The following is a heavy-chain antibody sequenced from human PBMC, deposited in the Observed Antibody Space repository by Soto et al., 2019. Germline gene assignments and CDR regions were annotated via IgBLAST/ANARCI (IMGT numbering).Heavy chain of an antibody. CDR3: AKDRSEQWLVQPNYYFDY. V-gene: IGHV3-23*01. CDR1: GFTFSSYA. J-gene: IGHJ4*02. CDR2: ISGSGGST. D-gene: IGHD6-19*01. Sequence: EVQLLESGGGLVQPGGSLRLSCAASGFTFSSYAMSWVRQAPGKGLEWVSAISGSGGSTYYADSVKGRITISRDNSKNTLYLQMNSLRAEDTAVYYCAKDRSEQWLVQPNYYFDYWGQGTLVTVSS.